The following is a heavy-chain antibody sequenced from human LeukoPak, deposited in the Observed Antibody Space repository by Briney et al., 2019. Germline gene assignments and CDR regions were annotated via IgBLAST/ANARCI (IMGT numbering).Heavy chain of an antibody. V-gene: IGHV3-30*18. J-gene: IGHJ4*02. CDR3: AKDRYSYAFEYSDS. Sequence: GGSLRLSCAASGFTFSSYGMHWVRQAPGKGLDWVAVISNDGSKKYYADSVKGRLTISRDNSKNTLSLQVSSLRTEDTAVYYCAKDRYSYAFEYSDSWGQGTLVTVSS. D-gene: IGHD5-18*01. CDR2: ISNDGSKK. CDR1: GFTFSSYG.